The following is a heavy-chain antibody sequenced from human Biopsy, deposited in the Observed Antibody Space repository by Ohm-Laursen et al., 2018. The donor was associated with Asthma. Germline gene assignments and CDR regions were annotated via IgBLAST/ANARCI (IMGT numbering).Heavy chain of an antibody. CDR1: GFSFSEFV. J-gene: IGHJ3*02. D-gene: IGHD4-23*01. Sequence: SLRLSCAASGFSFSEFVMHWVRQAPGKGLEWVAVISYDGSTKYYADSVKGRFTISRDNSKNTLYLQMSSLRVEDTAVYYCARAYGGSFFSGSFDIWGQGTMVTVSS. V-gene: IGHV3-30*03. CDR3: ARAYGGSFFSGSFDI. CDR2: ISYDGSTK.